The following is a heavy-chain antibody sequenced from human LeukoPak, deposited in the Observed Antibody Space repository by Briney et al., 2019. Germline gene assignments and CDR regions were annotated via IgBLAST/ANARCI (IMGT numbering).Heavy chain of an antibody. Sequence: GGSLRLSCAASGFTFSSYAMSWVRQAPGKGLEWVSAISGGGGSTYYADSVKGRFTISRDNSKNTLYLQMNSLRAEDTAVYYCAKLTMIVVVPGSYFDYWGRGTLVTVSS. J-gene: IGHJ4*02. V-gene: IGHV3-23*01. D-gene: IGHD3-22*01. CDR1: GFTFSSYA. CDR2: ISGGGGST. CDR3: AKLTMIVVVPGSYFDY.